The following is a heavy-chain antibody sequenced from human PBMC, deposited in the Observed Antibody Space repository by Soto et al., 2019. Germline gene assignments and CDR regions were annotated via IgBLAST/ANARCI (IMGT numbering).Heavy chain of an antibody. V-gene: IGHV3-13*05. CDR3: ARNVRDVCGLDV. Sequence: EVQLVESGGGLVQPGGSLRLSCEASGFTFRNYDMHWVRQGTGKGLEWVSGISAAGDPDYADSVEGRFTISRENAQNSFFLQMNSLRVGHTAVYYCARNVRDVCGLDVWGHGTTVIVSS. J-gene: IGHJ6*02. CDR2: ISAAGDP. CDR1: GFTFRNYD.